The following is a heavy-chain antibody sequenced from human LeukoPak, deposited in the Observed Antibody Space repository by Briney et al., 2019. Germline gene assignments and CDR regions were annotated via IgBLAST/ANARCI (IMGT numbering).Heavy chain of an antibody. V-gene: IGHV4-4*07. Sequence: SETLSLTCTVSGGSLSSYYWSWMRQPAGKGLEWIGRIYTSGSTNYNPSLKSRVTMSVDTSKNQFSLKLSSVTAADTAVYYCARDRGGGGYYDSSGYFDYWGQGTLVTVSS. CDR2: IYTSGST. CDR3: ARDRGGGGYYDSSGYFDY. J-gene: IGHJ4*02. CDR1: GGSLSSYY. D-gene: IGHD3-22*01.